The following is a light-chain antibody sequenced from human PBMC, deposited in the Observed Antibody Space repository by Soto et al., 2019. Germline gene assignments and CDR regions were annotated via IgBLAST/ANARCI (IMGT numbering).Light chain of an antibody. J-gene: IGKJ1*01. CDR1: QSISSW. CDR2: DAS. CDR3: QQYNSYLWT. Sequence: DIQMTQSPPTLSASVGDRVTIACLASQSISSWLAWYQQKPGKAPKLLIYDASSLESGVPSRFSGSGSGTEFTLTISSLQPDDFATYYCQQYNSYLWTFGQGTKVDIK. V-gene: IGKV1-5*01.